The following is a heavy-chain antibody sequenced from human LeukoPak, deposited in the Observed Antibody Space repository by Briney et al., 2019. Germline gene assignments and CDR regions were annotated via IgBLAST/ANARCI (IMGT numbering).Heavy chain of an antibody. CDR2: IYYTGST. D-gene: IGHD2-21*02. Sequence: PSETLSLTCTVSGGSISSYYWSWIRQPPGKGLEWIGYIYYTGSTNYSPSLKSRVNISVDTSKPQFSLRLSSVTTADTAVYYCARRGVVTATSFDAMDVWGNGTTVTVSS. V-gene: IGHV4-59*01. CDR1: GGSISSYY. J-gene: IGHJ6*03. CDR3: ARRGVVTATSFDAMDV.